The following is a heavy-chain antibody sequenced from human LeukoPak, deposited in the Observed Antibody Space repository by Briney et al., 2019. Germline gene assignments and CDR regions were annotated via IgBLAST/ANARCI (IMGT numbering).Heavy chain of an antibody. V-gene: IGHV1-8*01. Sequence: GASVKVSCKASGYTFTSYDINWVRQATGQGLEWMGWMNPNSGNTGYAQKFQGRVTMTRNTSISTVYMELSSLRSEGTAVYYCARARPTQQLVPLYYYYYGMDVWGQGTTVTVSS. CDR1: GYTFTSYD. J-gene: IGHJ6*02. CDR2: MNPNSGNT. D-gene: IGHD6-13*01. CDR3: ARARPTQQLVPLYYYYYGMDV.